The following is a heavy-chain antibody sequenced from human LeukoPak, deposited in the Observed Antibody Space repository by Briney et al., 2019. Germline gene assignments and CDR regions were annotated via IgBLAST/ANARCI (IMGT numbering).Heavy chain of an antibody. V-gene: IGHV3-74*01. CDR3: ARGSTQYSSGWYGLDY. Sequence: GGSLRLSCAASGFTFSSYWMHWVCHAPGKGLVWVSRVNSDGSSTTYADSVKGRFTISRDNAKNTLYLQMNSLRAEDTAVYYCARGSTQYSSGWYGLDYWGRGTLVTVPS. CDR1: GFTFSSYW. D-gene: IGHD6-19*01. CDR2: VNSDGSST. J-gene: IGHJ4*02.